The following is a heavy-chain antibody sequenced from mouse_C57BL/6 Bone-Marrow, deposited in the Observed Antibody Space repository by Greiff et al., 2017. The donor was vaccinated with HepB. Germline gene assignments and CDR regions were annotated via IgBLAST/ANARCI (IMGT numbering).Heavy chain of an antibody. CDR2: INPSSGYT. CDR3: ARGGLYYSNSLAMDY. CDR1: GYTFTSYW. Sequence: QVQLQQSGAELAKPGASVKLSCKASGYTFTSYWMHWVKQRPGQGLEWIGYINPSSGYTKYNQKFKDKATLTAVKSSSTAYMQLSSLTYEDSAVYYCARGGLYYSNSLAMDYWGQGTSVTVSS. J-gene: IGHJ4*01. V-gene: IGHV1-7*01. D-gene: IGHD2-5*01.